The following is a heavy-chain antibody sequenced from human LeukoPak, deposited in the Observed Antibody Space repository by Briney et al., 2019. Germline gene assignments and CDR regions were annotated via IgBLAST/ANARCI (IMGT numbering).Heavy chain of an antibody. V-gene: IGHV3-21*01. J-gene: IGHJ4*02. CDR2: ISSGSNDI. CDR1: GFTFSSYS. CDR3: ARSIGAAYFDN. Sequence: PGGSLRLSCAGSGFTFSSYSTNWVRQAPGKGLEWVSFISSGSNDIYYADSVKGRFTISRDNAKNSLYLEMNSLRAEDTAVYYCARSIGAAYFDNWGQGTLVTVSS. D-gene: IGHD3-10*01.